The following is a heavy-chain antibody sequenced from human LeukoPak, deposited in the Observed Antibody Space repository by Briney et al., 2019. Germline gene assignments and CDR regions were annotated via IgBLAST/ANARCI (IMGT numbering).Heavy chain of an antibody. D-gene: IGHD1-26*01. CDR2: ISYDGSNK. Sequence: GGSLRLSCAASGFTFSSYGMHWVRQAPGKGLEWVAVISYDGSNKYYADSVKGRFTISRDNSKNTLYLQMNSLRAEDTAVYYCAVSSGYLDYWGQGTLVTVSP. CDR3: AVSSGYLDY. J-gene: IGHJ4*02. V-gene: IGHV3-30*03. CDR1: GFTFSSYG.